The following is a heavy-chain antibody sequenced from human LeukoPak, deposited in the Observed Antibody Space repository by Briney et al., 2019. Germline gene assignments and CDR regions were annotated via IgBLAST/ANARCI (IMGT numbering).Heavy chain of an antibody. CDR3: ASCRIASRRAFGYYYYMDV. D-gene: IGHD6-6*01. Sequence: ASVKVSCKASGGTFSSYAISWVRQAPGQGLEWMGGIIPIFGTANYAQKFQGRVTITTDESTSTAYMELSSLRSEDTAVYYCASCRIASRRAFGYYYYMDVWGKGTTVTVS. CDR2: IIPIFGTA. CDR1: GGTFSSYA. V-gene: IGHV1-69*05. J-gene: IGHJ6*03.